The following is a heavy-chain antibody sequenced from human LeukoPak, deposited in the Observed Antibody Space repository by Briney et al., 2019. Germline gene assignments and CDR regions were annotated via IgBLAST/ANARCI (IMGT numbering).Heavy chain of an antibody. V-gene: IGHV4-59*01. CDR3: ARGGTVTREFDY. CDR1: GGSISSYY. Sequence: PSETLSVTCTVSGGSISSYYWRWIRQPQGQGLKWIGYTYYSGSTNYHPSLKRRVTISVDTSKRQFSLKLSSVSAADTAVYYCARGGTVTREFDYWGQGTQVTVSS. D-gene: IGHD4-17*01. CDR2: TYYSGST. J-gene: IGHJ4*02.